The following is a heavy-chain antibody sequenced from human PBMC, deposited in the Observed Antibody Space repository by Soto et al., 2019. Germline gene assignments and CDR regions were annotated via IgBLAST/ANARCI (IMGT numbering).Heavy chain of an antibody. CDR1: GGIFSSYT. V-gene: IGHV1-69*02. CDR2: SIPMLGMS. D-gene: IGHD3-10*01. Sequence: QVQLVQSGPEVKKPGSSVRVSCTASGGIFSSYTINWVRQVPGQGPEWMGRSIPMLGMSNYAQKFQGRVMMIADKSTNTVYMELSSLRSEDTAIYYCATNYGSGSAHFDYWGQGTLVTVS. CDR3: ATNYGSGSAHFDY. J-gene: IGHJ4*02.